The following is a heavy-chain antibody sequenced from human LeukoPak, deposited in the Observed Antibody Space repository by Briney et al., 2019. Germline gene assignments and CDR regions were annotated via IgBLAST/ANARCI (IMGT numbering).Heavy chain of an antibody. CDR2: IIPIFGTA. D-gene: IGHD3-10*01. V-gene: IGHV1-69*13. CDR3: ARTLRYYYGSGSYGGFDY. J-gene: IGHJ4*02. CDR1: GGTFSSYA. Sequence: SVKVSCKASGGTFSSYAISWVRQAPGQGLEWMGGIIPIFGTANYAQKFQGRVTITADESTSTAYMELSSLRSEDTAVYYCARTLRYYYGSGSYGGFDYWGQGTLVTVSS.